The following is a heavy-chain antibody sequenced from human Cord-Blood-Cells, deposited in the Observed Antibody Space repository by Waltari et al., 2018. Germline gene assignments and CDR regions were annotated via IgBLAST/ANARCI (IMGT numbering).Heavy chain of an antibody. D-gene: IGHD2-2*01. CDR3: ARGVDCSSTSCYNWFDP. CDR2: INPNSGGT. CDR1: GYTFTGYY. V-gene: IGHV1-2*02. Sequence: QVQLVQSGAEVKKPGASVKVSCKASGYTFTGYYMHWVRKAPGQGLEWMGWINPNSGGTNYAQKFQGRVTMTRDTSISTAYMELSRLRSDDTAVYYCARGVDCSSTSCYNWFDPWGQGTLVTVSS. J-gene: IGHJ5*02.